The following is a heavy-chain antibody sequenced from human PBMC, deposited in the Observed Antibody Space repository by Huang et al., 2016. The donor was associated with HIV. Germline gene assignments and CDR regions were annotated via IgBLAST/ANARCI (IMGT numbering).Heavy chain of an antibody. Sequence: EVQLVESGGNLIQTGGSLRLACAAFGFRFDNSAMYWVRKAPGKGLEWVSSISWNSANIAYGDSVKGRFTISRDNARNSLYLQMNSLRPDDTALYYCVKGDIVGTANFFDYWGQGTQVSVSS. CDR3: VKGDIVGTANFFDY. CDR1: GFRFDNSA. V-gene: IGHV3-9*01. J-gene: IGHJ4*02. D-gene: IGHD1-26*01. CDR2: ISWNSANI.